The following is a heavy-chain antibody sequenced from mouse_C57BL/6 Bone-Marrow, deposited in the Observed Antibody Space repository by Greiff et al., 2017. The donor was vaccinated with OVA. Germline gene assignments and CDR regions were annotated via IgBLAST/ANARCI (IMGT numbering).Heavy chain of an antibody. Sequence: QVQLKQPGAELVRPGSSVKLSCKASGYTFTSYWMHWVKQRPIQGLEWIGNIDPSDSETHYNQKFKDKATLTVDKSSSTAYMQLSSLTSEDSAVYYCASGTGTCAYWGQGTLVTVSA. J-gene: IGHJ3*01. CDR3: ASGTGTCAY. D-gene: IGHD4-1*01. CDR1: GYTFTSYW. V-gene: IGHV1-52*01. CDR2: IDPSDSET.